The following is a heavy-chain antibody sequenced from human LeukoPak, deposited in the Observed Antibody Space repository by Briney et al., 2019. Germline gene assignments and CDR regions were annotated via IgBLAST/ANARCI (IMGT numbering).Heavy chain of an antibody. V-gene: IGHV1-18*01. CDR3: ARDRPEIYYDSSGYYDDLFDY. CDR1: GYTFTSYG. D-gene: IGHD3-22*01. J-gene: IGHJ4*02. Sequence: GASVKVSCKASGYTFTSYGISWVRQAPGQGLEWMGWISAYNGNTNYAQKLQGRVTMTTDTSTSTAYMELRSLRSDDTAVYYCARDRPEIYYDSSGYYDDLFDYWGQGTLVTVSS. CDR2: ISAYNGNT.